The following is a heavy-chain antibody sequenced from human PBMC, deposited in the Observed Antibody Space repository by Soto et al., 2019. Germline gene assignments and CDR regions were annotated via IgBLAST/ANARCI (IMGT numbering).Heavy chain of an antibody. Sequence: QVQLQESGPGLVKPSETLSLTCTVSGGSIKNYYWNWLRQPPGKGLEWIGYIYSSGNTNYNPSLRSRVTMAVATSKNQFSLERNSVTTADTAVYYCARESPGSGHFDYWGQGTLVTVSS. J-gene: IGHJ4*02. V-gene: IGHV4-59*01. D-gene: IGHD1-26*01. CDR2: IYSSGNT. CDR1: GGSIKNYY. CDR3: ARESPGSGHFDY.